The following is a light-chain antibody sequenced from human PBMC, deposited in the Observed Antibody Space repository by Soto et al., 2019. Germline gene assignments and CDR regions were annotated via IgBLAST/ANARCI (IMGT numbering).Light chain of an antibody. Sequence: DIVLTQSPATLSLSPGERATLSCRASQSVSSYLAWYQQKPGQAPRLLIYGASSRATGIPDRFSGSGSGTDFTLTISRLEPEDFAVYYCQQYGSSLITFGQGTRLEIK. CDR2: GAS. CDR3: QQYGSSLIT. CDR1: QSVSSY. J-gene: IGKJ5*01. V-gene: IGKV3-20*01.